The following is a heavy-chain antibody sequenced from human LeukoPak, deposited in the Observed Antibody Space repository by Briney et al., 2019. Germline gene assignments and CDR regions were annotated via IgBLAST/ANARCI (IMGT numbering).Heavy chain of an antibody. CDR1: GGTFSSYA. D-gene: IGHD4-17*01. Sequence: SVKVSCKASGGTFSSYAISWVRQAPGQGLEWMGRIIPILGIANYAQKFQGRVTITADKSTSTAYMELSSLRSEDTAVYYCAKLPDDYGDESPYWGQGTLVTVSS. V-gene: IGHV1-69*04. J-gene: IGHJ4*02. CDR3: AKLPDDYGDESPY. CDR2: IIPILGIA.